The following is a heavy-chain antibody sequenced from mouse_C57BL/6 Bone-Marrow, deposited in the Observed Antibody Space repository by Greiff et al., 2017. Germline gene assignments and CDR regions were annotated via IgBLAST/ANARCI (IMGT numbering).Heavy chain of an antibody. CDR1: GYTFTSYW. Sequence: VQLQQPGTELVKPGASVKLSCKASGYTFTSYWMHWVKQRPGQGLEWMGNINPSNGGTNYNEKFKSKATLTVDNSSSTAYMQLSSLTSEDSAVYYCARGSYYYGSSYHYWGQGTTLTVSS. CDR3: ARGSYYYGSSYHY. D-gene: IGHD1-1*01. CDR2: INPSNGGT. J-gene: IGHJ2*01. V-gene: IGHV1-53*01.